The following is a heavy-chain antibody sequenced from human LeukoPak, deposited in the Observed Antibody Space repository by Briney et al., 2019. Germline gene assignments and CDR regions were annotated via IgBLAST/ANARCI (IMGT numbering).Heavy chain of an antibody. CDR1: GFTFSNAW. J-gene: IGHJ4*02. Sequence: PGGSLRLSCAASGFTFSNAWMSWVRQAPGKGLECVSVIYSGAATSYADSVKGRFTISRDNSKNTLYLQMNSLRAEDTALYYCARIIVGAAADYFDYWGQGTLVTVSS. CDR3: ARIIVGAAADYFDY. CDR2: IYSGAAT. D-gene: IGHD1-26*01. V-gene: IGHV3-53*01.